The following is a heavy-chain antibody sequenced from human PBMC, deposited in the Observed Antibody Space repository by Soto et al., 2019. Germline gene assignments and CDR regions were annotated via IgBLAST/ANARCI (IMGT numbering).Heavy chain of an antibody. V-gene: IGHV4-59*01. CDR1: GGSISSYY. CDR3: ARTCAAARDPDPEYFQH. D-gene: IGHD6-25*01. Sequence: PSETLSLTCTVSGGSISSYYGSWFRKPPGKGLEWIGYIHYSGRTNYNPSLKSRATISVDTSKNQFSLKLSSVSAADTAVYYCARTCAAARDPDPEYFQHWGQGTLVTVSS. CDR2: IHYSGRT. J-gene: IGHJ1*01.